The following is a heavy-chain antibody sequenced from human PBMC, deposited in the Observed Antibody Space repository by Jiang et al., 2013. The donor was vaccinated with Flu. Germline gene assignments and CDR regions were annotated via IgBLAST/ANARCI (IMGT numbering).Heavy chain of an antibody. V-gene: IGHV4-31*03. CDR1: GGSISSGGYY. D-gene: IGHD4-17*01. CDR3: ARERIDDYGDWFDP. J-gene: IGHJ5*02. Sequence: GSGLVKPSQTLSLTCTVSGGSISSGGYYWSWIRQHPGKGLEWIGYIYYSGSTYYNPSLKSRVTISVDTSKNQFSLKLSSVTAADTAVYYCARERIDDYGDWFDPWGQGTLVTVS. CDR2: IYYSGST.